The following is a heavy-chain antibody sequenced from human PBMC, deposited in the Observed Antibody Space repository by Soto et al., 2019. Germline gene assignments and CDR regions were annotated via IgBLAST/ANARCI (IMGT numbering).Heavy chain of an antibody. D-gene: IGHD2-15*01. Sequence: PGGSLRLSCAASGFTFSSYAMHWVRQAPGKGLEWVAVISYDGSNKYYADSVMGRFTISGDVAKRSLYLQMNSLTTEDTASYYCVKDILAGGADVWGQGTTVTVSS. CDR1: GFTFSSYA. J-gene: IGHJ6*02. V-gene: IGHV3-30-3*01. CDR2: ISYDGSNK. CDR3: VKDILAGGADV.